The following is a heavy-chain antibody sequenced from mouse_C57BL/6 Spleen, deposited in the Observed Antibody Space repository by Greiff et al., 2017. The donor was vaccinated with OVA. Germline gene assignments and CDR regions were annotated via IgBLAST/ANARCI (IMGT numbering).Heavy chain of an antibody. CDR1: GYSFTGYF. V-gene: IGHV1-20*01. D-gene: IGHD1-1*01. Sequence: EVQLVESGPELVKPGDSVKISCKASGYSFTGYFMNWVMQSHGKSLEWIGRINPYNGDTFYNQKFKGKATLTVDKSSSTAHMELRSLTSEDYAVYYCARGYYGSSFPFDYWGQGTTLTVSS. J-gene: IGHJ2*01. CDR2: INPYNGDT. CDR3: ARGYYGSSFPFDY.